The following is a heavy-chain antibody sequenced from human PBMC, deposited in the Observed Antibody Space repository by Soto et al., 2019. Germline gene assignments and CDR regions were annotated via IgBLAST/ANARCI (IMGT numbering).Heavy chain of an antibody. CDR1: GFTFSSYS. D-gene: IGHD3-3*01. CDR3: ARDLYYDFWSGYQNVYYYGMDV. V-gene: IGHV3-48*02. Sequence: EVQLVESGGGLVQPGGSLRLSCAASGFTFSSYSMNWVRQAPGKGLEWVSYISSSSSTIYYADSVKGRFTISRDNAKNSMYLQMNHLRDEDTAVYYCARDLYYDFWSGYQNVYYYGMDVWGQGTTVTVSS. CDR2: ISSSSSTI. J-gene: IGHJ6*02.